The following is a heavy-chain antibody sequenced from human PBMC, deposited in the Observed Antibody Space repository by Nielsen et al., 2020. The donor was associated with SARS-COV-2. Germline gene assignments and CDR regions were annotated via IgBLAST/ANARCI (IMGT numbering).Heavy chain of an antibody. Sequence: SETLSLTCTVSGYSISSGYYWGWIRQPPGKGLEWIGSIDRSGDTYYNPSLKSRVTISVDTSKNQFSLKLSSVTAADTAVYYCARAPPELGDAFDIWGQGTMVTVSS. D-gene: IGHD6-13*01. V-gene: IGHV4-38-2*02. CDR3: ARAPPELGDAFDI. CDR1: GYSISSGYY. J-gene: IGHJ3*02. CDR2: IDRSGDT.